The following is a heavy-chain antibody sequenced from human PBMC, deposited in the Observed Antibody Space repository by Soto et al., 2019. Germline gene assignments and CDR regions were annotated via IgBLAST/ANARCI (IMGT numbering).Heavy chain of an antibody. Sequence: QVQLEQSGAEVKQPGSSVSVSCKTSGGTFSTYAINWVRQAPGQGLEWMGAIIPLFGTADYSQKFQGRVTITADESTSTAYMELSSLRSDDTAVYFCATPKGTYSSGYYYFDFWGQGTLVTVSS. CDR1: GGTFSTYA. CDR3: ATPKGTYSSGYYYFDF. V-gene: IGHV1-69*01. CDR2: IIPLFGTA. J-gene: IGHJ4*02. D-gene: IGHD6-19*01.